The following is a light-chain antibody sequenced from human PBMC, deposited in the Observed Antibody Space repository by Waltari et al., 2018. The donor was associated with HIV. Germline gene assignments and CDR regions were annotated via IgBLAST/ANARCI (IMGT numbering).Light chain of an antibody. Sequence: DIQMTQSPSSLSASVGDRVTITCRASQRISSYLNWYQQKPGKAPKLLISAASTLQSGVPSRFSGSGSGTDFTLTISSLQPEDFATYYCQQSFSFPLTFGGGTKVEFK. V-gene: IGKV1-39*01. CDR3: QQSFSFPLT. CDR1: QRISSY. CDR2: AAS. J-gene: IGKJ4*01.